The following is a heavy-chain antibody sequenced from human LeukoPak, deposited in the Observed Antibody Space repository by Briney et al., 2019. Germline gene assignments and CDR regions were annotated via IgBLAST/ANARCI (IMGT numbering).Heavy chain of an antibody. Sequence: PGGSLRLSCAASGFTFSSYWMSWVRQAPGKGLEWVANIKQDGSEKYYVDSVKGRFTISRDNAKNSLYLQMNSLRAEDTAVYYCAREVGAPANAFDIWGQGTMVTVSS. CDR1: GFTFSSYW. CDR2: IKQDGSEK. J-gene: IGHJ3*02. V-gene: IGHV3-7*01. CDR3: AREVGAPANAFDI. D-gene: IGHD1-26*01.